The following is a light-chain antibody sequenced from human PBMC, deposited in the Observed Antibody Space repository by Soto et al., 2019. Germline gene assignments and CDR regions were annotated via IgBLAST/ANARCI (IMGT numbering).Light chain of an antibody. CDR1: QNLLNSNGYNY. J-gene: IGKJ4*01. CDR2: LGS. V-gene: IGKV2-28*01. CDR3: AQGLQIPLT. Sequence: IVMTQSPLSLPVTPGEPASISCRSSQNLLNSNGYNYLNWYLQKPGQSPQVLIYLGSNRASGVPDRFSGSGSGTDFTLKISRVEAEDVGVYFCAQGLQIPLTFGGGTKVDVK.